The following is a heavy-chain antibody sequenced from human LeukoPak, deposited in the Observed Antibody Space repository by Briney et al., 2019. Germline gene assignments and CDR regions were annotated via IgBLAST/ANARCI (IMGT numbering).Heavy chain of an antibody. CDR2: INPNSGGT. D-gene: IGHD5-18*01. CDR3: ARDSDTAMGPSTYYYYYMDV. Sequence: ASVKVSCKASGYTFTGYYMHWVRQAPGQGLEWMGWINPNSGGTNYEQKFQGRVTMTRDTSISTAYMELSRLRSDDTAVYYCARDSDTAMGPSTYYYYYMDVWGKGTTVTVSS. J-gene: IGHJ6*03. V-gene: IGHV1-2*02. CDR1: GYTFTGYY.